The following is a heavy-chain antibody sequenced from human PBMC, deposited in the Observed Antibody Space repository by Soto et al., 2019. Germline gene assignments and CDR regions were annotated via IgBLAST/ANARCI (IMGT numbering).Heavy chain of an antibody. CDR1: GFTFSRYD. CDR2: VSGSGGTS. V-gene: IGHV3-23*01. D-gene: IGHD3-22*01. Sequence: GGSLRLSCAASGFTFSRYDMNWVRQAPGKGLEWVSVVSGSGGTSYYADSVKGRFTISRDNSKNTLYLQMNSLRPEDTAVYYCAKDPTYDSSGYYFYYGPDVWGQGTTVTVSS. CDR3: AKDPTYDSSGYYFYYGPDV. J-gene: IGHJ6*02.